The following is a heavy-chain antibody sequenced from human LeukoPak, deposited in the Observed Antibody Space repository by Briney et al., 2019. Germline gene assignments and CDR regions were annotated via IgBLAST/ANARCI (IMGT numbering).Heavy chain of an antibody. D-gene: IGHD3-16*02. CDR2: IYPGDSDT. Sequence: GESLKISCKGSGYSFTNYWISWVRQMPGKGLEWMGIIYPGDSDTRYSPSFQGQVTISADKSISTAYLQWSSLKASDTAMYYCARLGGFGGVIAEDFDYWGQGTLVTVSS. V-gene: IGHV5-51*01. J-gene: IGHJ4*02. CDR1: GYSFTNYW. CDR3: ARLGGFGGVIAEDFDY.